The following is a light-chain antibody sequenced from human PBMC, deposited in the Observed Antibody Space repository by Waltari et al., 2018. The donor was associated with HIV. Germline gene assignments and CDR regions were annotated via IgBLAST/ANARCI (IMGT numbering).Light chain of an antibody. CDR3: DSSADNSISF. V-gene: IGLV3-27*01. CDR2: RAS. CDR1: LRGNKY. Sequence: FACTQPSSASVARGEPASITCSGDLRGNKYARWFQQTPGQAPLLVIYRASERSSGIPDRFSGSNSGTTATLTISGAQVEDEADYYCDSSADNSISFFGGGTKLTVL. J-gene: IGLJ2*01.